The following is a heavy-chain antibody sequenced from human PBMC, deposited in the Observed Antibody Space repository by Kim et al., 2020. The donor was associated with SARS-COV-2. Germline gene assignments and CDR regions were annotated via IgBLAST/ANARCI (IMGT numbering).Heavy chain of an antibody. D-gene: IGHD2-8*01. Sequence: ASVKVSCKSSGYTFTSYYMHWVRQAPGQGLEWMGIINPSGGSTSYAQKFQGRVTMTRDTSTSTVYMELSSLRSEDTAVYYCARRARDLYDFDLWGRGTLVTVSS. CDR3: ARRARDLYDFDL. CDR2: INPSGGST. J-gene: IGHJ2*01. V-gene: IGHV1-46*01. CDR1: GYTFTSYY.